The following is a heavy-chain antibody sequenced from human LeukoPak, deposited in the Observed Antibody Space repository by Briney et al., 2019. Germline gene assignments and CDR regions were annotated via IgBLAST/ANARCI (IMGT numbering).Heavy chain of an antibody. CDR2: IYSGGST. J-gene: IGHJ4*02. CDR3: TRLTWNYFLDN. D-gene: IGHD3-10*01. Sequence: TGGSLRLSCTASGFSVSSIYMAWVRQAPGKGLEFVSIIYSGGSTSYTDSVEGRFTMSRDNSKNTLYLQMNSLRAEDTAVYYCTRLTWNYFLDNWGQGTLVTVSS. CDR1: GFSVSSIY. V-gene: IGHV3-53*01.